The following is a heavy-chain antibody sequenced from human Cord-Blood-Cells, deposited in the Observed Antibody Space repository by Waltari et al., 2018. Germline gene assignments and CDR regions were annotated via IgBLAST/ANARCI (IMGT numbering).Heavy chain of an antibody. V-gene: IGHV3-23*04. CDR2: ISGSGGST. Sequence: VQLVESGGGLVHPGGSLRLSCAASGFPFSSYPMRWGRQAPGQGLAWVLAISGSGGSTYYGDSVKARVTISRDDSKNTLYLQMNSLRADDTAVYYCAKDRRGGWYDYWGQGTMVTVSS. CDR1: GFPFSSYP. D-gene: IGHD6-19*01. CDR3: AKDRRGGWYDY. J-gene: IGHJ4*02.